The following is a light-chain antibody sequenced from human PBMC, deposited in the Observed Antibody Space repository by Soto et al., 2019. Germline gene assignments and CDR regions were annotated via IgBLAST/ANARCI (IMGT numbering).Light chain of an antibody. CDR1: QSVSSY. CDR2: DAS. Sequence: EIVLTQSPATLSLSPGERATLSCRASQSVSSYLGWYQQKPGQAHRLLIYDASNRATGIPARFSGSGSGTDFTLTISSLEPADFAVYYCQQRSNWPRTFGQGTKVEI. CDR3: QQRSNWPRT. J-gene: IGKJ1*01. V-gene: IGKV3-11*01.